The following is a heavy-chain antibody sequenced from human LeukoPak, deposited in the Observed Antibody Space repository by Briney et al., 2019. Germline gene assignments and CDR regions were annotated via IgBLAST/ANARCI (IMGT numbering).Heavy chain of an antibody. CDR1: GGSVSGGSYY. J-gene: IGHJ6*04. CDR2: IYYSGST. CDR3: ARGYCSGGSCYQAYYYYYYGMDV. Sequence: PSETLSLTCTVSGGSVSGGSYYWSWIRQPPGKGLEWIGYIYYSGSTNYNPSLKSRVTISVDTSKNQFSLKLSSVTAADTAVYYCARGYCSGGSCYQAYYYYYYGMDVWGKGTTVTVSS. D-gene: IGHD2-15*01. V-gene: IGHV4-61*01.